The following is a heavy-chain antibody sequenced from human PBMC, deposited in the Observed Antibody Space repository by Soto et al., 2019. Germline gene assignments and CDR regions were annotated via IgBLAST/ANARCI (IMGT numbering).Heavy chain of an antibody. CDR1: GGSISSYY. D-gene: IGHD3-3*01. J-gene: IGHJ4*02. CDR2: IYYSGST. CDR3: ASNLYDFWSGSTVFDY. V-gene: IGHV4-59*08. Sequence: SETPSLTCTVSGGSISSYYWSWIRQPPGKGLEWIGYIYYSGSTNYNPSLKSRVTISVDTSKNQFSLKLSSVTAADTAVYYCASNLYDFWSGSTVFDYWGQGTLVTVSS.